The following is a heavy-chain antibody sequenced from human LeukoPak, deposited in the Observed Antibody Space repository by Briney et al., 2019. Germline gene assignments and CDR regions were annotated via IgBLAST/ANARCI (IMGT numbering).Heavy chain of an antibody. V-gene: IGHV3-23*01. CDR1: GFTFSSYT. D-gene: IGHD3-9*01. CDR2: ISGTSGKT. CDR3: AKGLTSEYYPYFDN. J-gene: IGHJ4*02. Sequence: GGSLRLSCAASGFTFSSYTMSWVRQAPGSGLEWVSAISGTSGKTYFADSVKGRFTISRDNSKNTLFVQMNSLRAEDTAVYYCAKGLTSEYYPYFDNWGQGTLVTVSS.